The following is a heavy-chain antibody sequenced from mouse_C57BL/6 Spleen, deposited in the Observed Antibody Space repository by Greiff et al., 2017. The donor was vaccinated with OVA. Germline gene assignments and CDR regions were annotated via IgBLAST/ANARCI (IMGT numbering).Heavy chain of an antibody. J-gene: IGHJ2*01. V-gene: IGHV5-17*01. CDR1: GFTLSDYG. CDR2: ISSGSSTI. D-gene: IGHD4-1*01. Sequence: EVQVVESGGGLVKPGGSLKLSCAASGFTLSDYGMHWVRQAPEKGLEWVAYISSGSSTIYYADTVKGRFTISRDNAKNTLFLQMTSLRSEDTAMYYCARGTGGDYWGQGTTLTVSS. CDR3: ARGTGGDY.